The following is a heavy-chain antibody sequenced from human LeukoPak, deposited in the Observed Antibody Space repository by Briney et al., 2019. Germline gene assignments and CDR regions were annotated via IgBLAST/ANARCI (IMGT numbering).Heavy chain of an antibody. CDR2: IYSGGST. D-gene: IGHD3-22*01. CDR1: GFTLSTNA. J-gene: IGHJ4*02. Sequence: GGSLRLSCLTSGFTLSTNAMSWVRQAPGKGLEWVSGIYSGGSTKYTDSVKGRFTISRDISENTVYLQMNSLRSEDSAVYYCARDLRVYYDGSGCFWGQGTLVTVSS. CDR3: ARDLRVYYDGSGCF. V-gene: IGHV3-53*01.